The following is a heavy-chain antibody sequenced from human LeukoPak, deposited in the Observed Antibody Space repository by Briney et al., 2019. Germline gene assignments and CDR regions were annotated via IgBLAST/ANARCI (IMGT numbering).Heavy chain of an antibody. Sequence: GGSLRLSCAASGFTFSSYNMNWVRQAPGKGLEWVSSISSSSSYIYYAGSVKGRFTISRDNAKNSLYLQMNSLRAEDTAVYYCARGNYGSGSSPYSNRDYWGQGTLVTVSS. CDR1: GFTFSSYN. D-gene: IGHD3-10*01. J-gene: IGHJ4*02. CDR3: ARGNYGSGSSPYSNRDY. V-gene: IGHV3-21*01. CDR2: ISSSSSYI.